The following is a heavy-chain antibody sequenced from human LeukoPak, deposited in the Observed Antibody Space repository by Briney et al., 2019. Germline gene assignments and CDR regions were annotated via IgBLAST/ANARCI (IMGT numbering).Heavy chain of an antibody. Sequence: GGSLRLSCVASGFTFDDYAMHWVRQAPGKGLEWVSGISWNSGSIGYADSVKGRFTISRDNAQNSLYLQMNSLRAEDTALYYCAKDSGWSYAFDIWGQGTMVTVSS. D-gene: IGHD2-15*01. CDR2: ISWNSGSI. CDR1: GFTFDDYA. V-gene: IGHV3-9*01. CDR3: AKDSGWSYAFDI. J-gene: IGHJ3*02.